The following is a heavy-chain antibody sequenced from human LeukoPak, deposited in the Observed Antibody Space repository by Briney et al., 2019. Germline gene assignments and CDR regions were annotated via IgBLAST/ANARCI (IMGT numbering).Heavy chain of an antibody. CDR3: AKSNGYGLVDI. Sequence: SETLSLTCTVSDYSISSNCYWGWIRQPPGKGLEWIGSVYHSGSTYYSPSLKSRLITSVDTSKNQFSLKLNSVTAADTAVYYCAKSNGYGLVDIWGQGTMVTVSS. D-gene: IGHD3-10*01. J-gene: IGHJ3*02. V-gene: IGHV4-38-2*02. CDR1: DYSISSNCY. CDR2: VYHSGST.